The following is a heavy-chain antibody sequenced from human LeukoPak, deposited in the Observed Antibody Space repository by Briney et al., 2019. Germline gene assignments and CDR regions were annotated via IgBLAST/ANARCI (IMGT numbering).Heavy chain of an antibody. CDR2: ISSSSNTI. V-gene: IGHV3-48*04. J-gene: IGHJ4*02. CDR1: GFTFSSYR. CDR3: GREFRDSSGWSYLDQ. D-gene: IGHD6-19*01. Sequence: GGSLRLSCAASGFTFSSYRMNWVRQAPGKRLEWVSYISSSSNTIYYADSVKGRFTISRDNAKNSLYLQMNSLRAEDTAVYYCGREFRDSSGWSYLDQWGQGTLVTVSS.